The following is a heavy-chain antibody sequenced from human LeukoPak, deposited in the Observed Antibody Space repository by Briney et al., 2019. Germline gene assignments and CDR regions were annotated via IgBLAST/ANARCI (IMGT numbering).Heavy chain of an antibody. V-gene: IGHV3-48*01. Sequence: PGGSLRLSCAASGFTLSSYSMNWVRQAPGKGLEWVSYISSISSTIYYADSVKGRFTISRDNAKNSLYLQMNSLRTEDTAVYYCARDRDYYDSSGYNCWGQGTLVTVSS. J-gene: IGHJ4*02. CDR1: GFTLSSYS. D-gene: IGHD3-22*01. CDR2: ISSISSTI. CDR3: ARDRDYYDSSGYNC.